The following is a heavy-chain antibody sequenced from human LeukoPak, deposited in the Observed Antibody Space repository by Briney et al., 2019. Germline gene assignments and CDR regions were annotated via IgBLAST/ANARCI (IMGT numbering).Heavy chain of an antibody. CDR3: ATPLSTGEFVDY. CDR2: FDPEDGET. J-gene: IGHJ4*02. D-gene: IGHD3-10*01. V-gene: IGHV1-24*01. CDR1: GYTLTELS. Sequence: ASVKVSCKVSGYTLTELSMHWVRQAPGKGLEWVGGFDPEDGETIYAQKFQGRVTMTEDTSTDTAYMELSSLRSEDTAVYYCATPLSTGEFVDYWGQGTLVTVSS.